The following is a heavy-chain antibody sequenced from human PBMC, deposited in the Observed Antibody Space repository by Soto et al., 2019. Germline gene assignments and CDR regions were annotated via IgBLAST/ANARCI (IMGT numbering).Heavy chain of an antibody. V-gene: IGHV1-69*06. CDR3: AVGADYGGNAGSY. CDR1: GGTFSSYA. CDR2: IIPIFGTA. Sequence: ASVKVSCKASGGTFSSYAISWLRQAPGQGLEWMGGIIPIFGTANYAQKFQGRVTITADKSTSTAYMELSSLRSEDTAVYYCAVGADYGGNAGSYWGQGTLVTVSS. D-gene: IGHD4-17*01. J-gene: IGHJ4*02.